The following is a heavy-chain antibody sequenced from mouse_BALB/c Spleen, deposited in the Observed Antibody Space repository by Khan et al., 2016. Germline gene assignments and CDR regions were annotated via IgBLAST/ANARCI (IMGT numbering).Heavy chain of an antibody. CDR1: GYTFTTYW. CDR3: ARDLDY. Sequence: QIQLVQSGAELAKPGASVKMSCKASGYTFTTYWMHWVKQRPGQGLEWIGYINPSTGYTEYNQKFKDKATLTADKSSSTAYMQLSSLTSEDSAVYYCARDLDYWGQGTTLTVSS. CDR2: INPSTGYT. V-gene: IGHV1-7*01. J-gene: IGHJ2*01.